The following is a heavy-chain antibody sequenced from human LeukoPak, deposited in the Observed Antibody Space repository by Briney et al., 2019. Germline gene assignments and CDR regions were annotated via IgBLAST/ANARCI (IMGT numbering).Heavy chain of an antibody. CDR1: GYAISSGYF. J-gene: IGHJ4*02. V-gene: IGHV4-38-2*02. D-gene: IGHD1-26*01. CDR2: IYHSGST. CDR3: ARYREVGATVDY. Sequence: SETLSLTCSVPGYAISSGYFWGWIRQPPGKGLEWIGTIYHSGSTYYNPSLKSRVTISVDTSKNQFSLKLSSVTAADTAVYYCARYREVGATVDYWGQGTLVTVSS.